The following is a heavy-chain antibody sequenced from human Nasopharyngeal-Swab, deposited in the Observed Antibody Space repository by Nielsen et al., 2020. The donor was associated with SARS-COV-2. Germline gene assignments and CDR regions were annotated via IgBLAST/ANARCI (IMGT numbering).Heavy chain of an antibody. CDR3: ARSIAAAGNFPRIRVFPDV. J-gene: IGHJ6*04. CDR2: INHSGST. Sequence: WIRQPPGKGREWFGEINHSGSTNYNPSLKSRVTISVDPSKNQFSLKLSSVTAADTAVYYCARSIAAAGNFPRIRVFPDVWGKGTTVTVSS. V-gene: IGHV4-34*01. D-gene: IGHD6-13*01.